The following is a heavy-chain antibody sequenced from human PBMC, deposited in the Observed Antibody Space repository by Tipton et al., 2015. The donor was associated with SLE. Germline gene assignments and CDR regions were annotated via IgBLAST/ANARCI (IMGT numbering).Heavy chain of an antibody. CDR2: INDSGNT. J-gene: IGHJ4*02. CDR3: ARHDYDDNGYYSHYFDY. CDR1: GYSISSGYY. Sequence: TLSLTCDVSGYSISSGYYWAWIRQPPGSGLEWIGSINDSGNTHYSPSLKSRVTISADTSKNQFSLKLTSVTAADSAMYYCARHDYDDNGYYSHYFDYWGQGTLVTVSS. V-gene: IGHV4-38-2*01. D-gene: IGHD3-22*01.